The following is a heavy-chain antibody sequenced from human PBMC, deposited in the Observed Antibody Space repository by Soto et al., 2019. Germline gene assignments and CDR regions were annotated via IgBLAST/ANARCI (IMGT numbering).Heavy chain of an antibody. V-gene: IGHV4-31*03. CDR3: ASTDYVAYYMDV. CDR1: GGSISSGYY. D-gene: IGHD3-10*02. J-gene: IGHJ6*03. Sequence: QVQLQESGPGLVKPSQTLSLTCSVSGGSISSGYYWTWIRQHPGKGLGWIVYIYYSGNTYYNPSLKSRVTIAVDTSKNHFALKLSSVTAADKAVYYCASTDYVAYYMDVWGPGTKVTVSS. CDR2: IYYSGNT.